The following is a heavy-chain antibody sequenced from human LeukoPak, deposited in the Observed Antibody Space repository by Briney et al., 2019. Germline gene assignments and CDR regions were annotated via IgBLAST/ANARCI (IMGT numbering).Heavy chain of an antibody. Sequence: GGSLRLSCSASGFTFSSYTMHWVRQAPGKGLEYVSAISSNGGSTYYADSVKGRFTISRDNSKNTLYLQMSSLRAEDTAVYYCVKTRISGWYYYWGQGTLVTVSS. V-gene: IGHV3-64D*09. CDR2: ISSNGGST. J-gene: IGHJ4*02. CDR1: GFTFSSYT. CDR3: VKTRISGWYYY. D-gene: IGHD6-19*01.